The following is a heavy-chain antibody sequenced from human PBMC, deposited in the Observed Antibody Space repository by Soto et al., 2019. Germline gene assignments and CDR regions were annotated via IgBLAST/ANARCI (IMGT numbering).Heavy chain of an antibody. Sequence: GGSLRLSWAVSGFTFSSSGLHCVRQAPGKGLEWVAVISYDGSNKYYADSVKGRFTISRDNSKNTLYLQMNSLRAEDTAVYYCAKDRSRVVTATHDYWGQGTLVTVSS. CDR2: ISYDGSNK. CDR1: GFTFSSSG. D-gene: IGHD2-21*02. V-gene: IGHV3-30*18. CDR3: AKDRSRVVTATHDY. J-gene: IGHJ4*02.